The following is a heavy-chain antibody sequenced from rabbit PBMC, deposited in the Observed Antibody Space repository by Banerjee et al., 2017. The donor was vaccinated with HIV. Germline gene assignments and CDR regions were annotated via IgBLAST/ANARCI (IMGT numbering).Heavy chain of an antibody. V-gene: IGHV1S45*01. CDR3: ARDLAGVIGWNFNL. Sequence: QEQLEESGGDLVKPEGSLTLTCTASGFSFSSGYWICWVRQAPGKGLEWIAFIYAGSSGDSYYASWAKGRFTISKTSSTTVTLQMTSLTAADTATYFCARDLAGVIGWNFNLWGPGTLVTVS. CDR1: GFSFSSGYW. D-gene: IGHD4-1*01. J-gene: IGHJ4*01. CDR2: IYAGSSGDS.